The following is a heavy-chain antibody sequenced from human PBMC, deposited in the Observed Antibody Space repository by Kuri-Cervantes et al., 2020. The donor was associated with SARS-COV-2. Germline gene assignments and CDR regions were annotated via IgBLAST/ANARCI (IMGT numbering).Heavy chain of an antibody. CDR2: IKSKTDGGTT. V-gene: IGHV3-15*01. CDR1: GFTFSNYW. D-gene: IGHD3-22*01. J-gene: IGHJ3*02. CDR3: TSSYYDRAFDI. Sequence: GGSLRLSCAASGFTFSNYWMTWVRQAPGKGLEWVGRIKSKTDGGTTDYAAPVKGRFTISRDDSKNTLYLQMNSLKTEDTAVYYCTSSYYDRAFDIWGQGTMVTVSS.